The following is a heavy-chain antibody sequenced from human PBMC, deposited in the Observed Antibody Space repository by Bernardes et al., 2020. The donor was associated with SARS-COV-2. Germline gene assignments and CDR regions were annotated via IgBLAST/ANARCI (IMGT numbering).Heavy chain of an antibody. D-gene: IGHD6-19*01. CDR2: IYYIGPT. CDR3: AREQWLGQLDY. Sequence: WVSLRLTCTVSGGSLSSHYWSWIRQPPGKGLEWIGHIYYIGPTNYNPSLKSRVTISVDTSKNHFSLNLTSVTAADTAVYYCAREQWLGQLDYWGQGTLVTVSS. J-gene: IGHJ4*02. CDR1: GGSLSSHY. V-gene: IGHV4-59*11.